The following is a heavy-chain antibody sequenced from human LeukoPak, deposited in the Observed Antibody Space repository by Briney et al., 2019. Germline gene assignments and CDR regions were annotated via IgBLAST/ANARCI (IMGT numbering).Heavy chain of an antibody. CDR1: GFTFSSYG. Sequence: PGGSLRLSCAASGFTFSSYGMHWVRQAPGKGLEWVAVIWYDGSNYYYADSVKGRFTISRDNSKYTLYLQMNSLRAEDTAVYYCARGYTFGGVIARCYFDYWGQGTLVTVSS. D-gene: IGHD3-16*02. CDR2: IWYDGSNY. J-gene: IGHJ4*02. CDR3: ARGYTFGGVIARCYFDY. V-gene: IGHV3-33*01.